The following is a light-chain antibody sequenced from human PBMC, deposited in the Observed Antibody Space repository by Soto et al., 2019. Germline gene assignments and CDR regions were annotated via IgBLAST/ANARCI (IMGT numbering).Light chain of an antibody. V-gene: IGLV3-21*02. CDR3: QVWDFSSDHLYV. CDR1: IIGSKS. CDR2: DDV. Sequence: SYELTQPPSVSVAPGQTATITCAGKIIGSKSVLWYQKRPGQAPVLVVSDDVNRPSAIPDRFSGATSGNTATLTISWVEDGDEADYYCQVWDFSSDHLYVFGTGTKVTVL. J-gene: IGLJ1*01.